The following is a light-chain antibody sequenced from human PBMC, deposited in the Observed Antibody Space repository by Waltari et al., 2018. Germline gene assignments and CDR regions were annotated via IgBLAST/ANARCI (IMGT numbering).Light chain of an antibody. J-gene: IGKJ2*01. CDR2: GTS. Sequence: VLTQSPGTLSLSPGERATLSCRASQIITSDYLAWYQQKRGQAPRLLIYGTSVRATGIPDRFSGSGSGTDFTLTINGLEPEDFAVYFCQQYHNLPYTFGQGTKLEIK. V-gene: IGKV3-20*01. CDR1: QIITSDY. CDR3: QQYHNLPYT.